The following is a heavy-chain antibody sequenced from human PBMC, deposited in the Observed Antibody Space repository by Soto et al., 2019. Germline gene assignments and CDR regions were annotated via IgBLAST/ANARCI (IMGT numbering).Heavy chain of an antibody. V-gene: IGHV3-23*01. CDR1: GFTFSTYA. J-gene: IGHJ5*02. CDR3: AKTQFVAGDESRWDP. CDR2: ISGGGTT. D-gene: IGHD2-15*01. Sequence: PGGSLRLFCAASGFTFSTYAMSWVRQAPGKWLEWVSTISGGGTTYNADSVKGRFTISRDNSKNTLYLPMNSLRAEDTAVYYCAKTQFVAGDESRWDPWDRG.